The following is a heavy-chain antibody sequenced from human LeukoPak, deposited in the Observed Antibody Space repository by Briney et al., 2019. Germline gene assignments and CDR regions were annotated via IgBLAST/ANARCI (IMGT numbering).Heavy chain of an antibody. Sequence: SETLSLTCSVSGGSISSYYWSWIRQPPGKGLEWIGEINHSGSTNYNPSLKSRVTISVDTSKNQFSLKLSSVTAADTAVYYCARASGSGSYQYYYYYYMDVWGKGTTVTISS. CDR3: ARASGSGSYQYYYYYYMDV. CDR1: GGSISSYY. CDR2: INHSGST. D-gene: IGHD3-10*01. J-gene: IGHJ6*03. V-gene: IGHV4-34*01.